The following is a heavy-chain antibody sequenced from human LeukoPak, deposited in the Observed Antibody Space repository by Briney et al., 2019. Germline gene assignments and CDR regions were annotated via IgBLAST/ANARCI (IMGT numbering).Heavy chain of an antibody. CDR2: IYPGDSDT. V-gene: IGHV5-51*01. CDR1: GYSFTIYW. CDR3: ARLKDTAMAIFDY. D-gene: IGHD5-18*01. J-gene: IGHJ4*02. Sequence: GESLKISCKGSGYSFTIYWIGWVRQMPGNGLEWMGIIYPGDSDTRYSPSFQGQVTISADKSISTAYLQWSSLKASDTAMYYCARLKDTAMAIFDYWGQGTLVTVSS.